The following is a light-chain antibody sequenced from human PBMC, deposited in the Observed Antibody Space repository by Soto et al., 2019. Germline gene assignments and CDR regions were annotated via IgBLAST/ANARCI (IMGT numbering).Light chain of an antibody. V-gene: IGKV1-5*03. J-gene: IGKJ4*01. CDR3: QQYNSYPT. CDR1: QSISIW. CDR2: KAS. Sequence: DIQMTQSPSTLSASVGDRVTIACRASQSISIWLAWYQQKPGKAPKLLIYKASTLESGVPSRFSGSGSGTEFPLTISSLQPDDFATYYCQQYNSYPTFGGGTKVEIK.